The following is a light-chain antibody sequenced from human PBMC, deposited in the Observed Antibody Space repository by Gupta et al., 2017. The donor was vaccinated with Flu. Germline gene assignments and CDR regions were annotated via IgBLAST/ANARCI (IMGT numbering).Light chain of an antibody. CDR1: RLRDEY. J-gene: IGLJ2*01. V-gene: IGLV3-1*01. Sequence: SYQLPQPPPVSVAPGQTARITCCGDRLRDEYAWWYQQKPGQSPVVVNKQDNKRPAGIHERFAGSSSGTTVTVTISGNKAKDEADYYCQAWETSTVVFGGGTRLTVL. CDR3: QAWETSTVV. CDR2: QDN.